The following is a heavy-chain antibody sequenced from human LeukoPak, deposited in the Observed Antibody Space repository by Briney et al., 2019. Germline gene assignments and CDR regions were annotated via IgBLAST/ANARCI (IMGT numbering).Heavy chain of an antibody. CDR3: ARGTYYTSGYYSIRY. Sequence: MTSETLSLTCTVSGGSISSYYWSWIRQPAGKGLEWIGHIYSSGSSHYNPSLKSRVAMSVDMSKNQISLKLNSVTAADTAVYYCARGTYYTSGYYSIRYWGQGTLVTVSS. CDR2: IYSSGSS. CDR1: GGSISSYY. D-gene: IGHD3-22*01. J-gene: IGHJ4*02. V-gene: IGHV4-4*07.